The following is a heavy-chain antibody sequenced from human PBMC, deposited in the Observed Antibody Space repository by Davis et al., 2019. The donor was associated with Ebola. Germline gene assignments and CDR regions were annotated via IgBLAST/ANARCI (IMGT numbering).Heavy chain of an antibody. D-gene: IGHD4-17*01. Sequence: GGSLRLSCAASGHGFTFSAYGMHWVRQAPGKGLEWVSGISGSGANTFYADSLKGRFTISRDNSKNTLYLQMNSLRAEDTAFYYCAKDRRPVLETYGDYHFDSWGQGTLVTVSS. CDR1: GHGFTFSAYG. CDR2: ISGSGANT. J-gene: IGHJ4*02. V-gene: IGHV3-23*01. CDR3: AKDRRPVLETYGDYHFDS.